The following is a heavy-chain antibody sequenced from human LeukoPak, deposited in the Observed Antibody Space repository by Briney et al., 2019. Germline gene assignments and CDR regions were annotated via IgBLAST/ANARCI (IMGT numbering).Heavy chain of an antibody. Sequence: SETLSLTCAVYGGSLSAYYWSWIHQAPGKGLEWIGEINHSGSTNYNPSLKSRVTISVDTSKNQFSLKLSSLTAADTAVYYCARGPRGVLVTDKDYYYGMDVWGQGTTVTVSS. J-gene: IGHJ6*02. CDR3: ARGPRGVLVTDKDYYYGMDV. V-gene: IGHV4-34*01. D-gene: IGHD2-21*02. CDR1: GGSLSAYY. CDR2: INHSGST.